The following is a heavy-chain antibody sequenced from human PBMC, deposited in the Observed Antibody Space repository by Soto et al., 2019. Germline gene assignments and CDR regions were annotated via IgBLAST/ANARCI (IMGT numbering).Heavy chain of an antibody. D-gene: IGHD1-20*01. CDR3: ARITGSTEGAFDI. CDR2: SRNKANSYTT. V-gene: IGHV3-72*01. J-gene: IGHJ3*02. Sequence: PGGSLRLSCAASGFTFSDHYLDWVRQAPGKGLEWVGRSRNKANSYTTEYAASVKGRFTISRDDSKNSLYLQMNSLKTEDTAVYYCARITGSTEGAFDIWGQGTMVTVSS. CDR1: GFTFSDHY.